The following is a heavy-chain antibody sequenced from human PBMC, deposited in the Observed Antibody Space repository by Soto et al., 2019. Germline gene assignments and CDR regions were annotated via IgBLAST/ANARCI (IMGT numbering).Heavy chain of an antibody. J-gene: IGHJ6*02. D-gene: IGHD3-9*01. CDR1: GFTFSSYA. CDR3: ARTNYDILTGYTDYYYYYGMDV. V-gene: IGHV3-30-3*01. Sequence: QVQLVESGGGVVQPGRSLRLSCAASGFTFSSYAMHWVRQAPGKGLEWVAVISYDGSNKNYADSVKGRFTISRDNSKNTLYLQMNSLRAEDTAVYYCARTNYDILTGYTDYYYYYGMDVWGQGTTVTVSS. CDR2: ISYDGSNK.